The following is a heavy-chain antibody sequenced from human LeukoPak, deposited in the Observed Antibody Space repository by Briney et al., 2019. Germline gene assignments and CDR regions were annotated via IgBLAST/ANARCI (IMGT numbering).Heavy chain of an antibody. D-gene: IGHD5-24*01. Sequence: GASVKVSCKASGYTFTGYYMHWVRQAPGQGLEWMGWINPNSGGADYAQKFQGRVTMTRDTSIGTAYMELSSLRSDDTAVYCCYWWLQPVDYWGQGTLVTVSS. J-gene: IGHJ4*02. V-gene: IGHV1-2*02. CDR3: YWWLQPVDY. CDR2: INPNSGGA. CDR1: GYTFTGYY.